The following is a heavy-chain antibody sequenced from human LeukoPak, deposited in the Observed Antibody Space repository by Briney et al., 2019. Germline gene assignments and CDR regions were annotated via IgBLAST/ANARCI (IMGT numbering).Heavy chain of an antibody. CDR1: GGSFSGYY. Sequence: SETLSLTCAVYGGSFSGYYWSCIRQPPGKGLEWIGEINHSRSTNYNPSLKSRVTISVDTSKNQFSLKLSSVTAADTAVYYCARADGGNSEAYFDYWGQGTLVTVSS. D-gene: IGHD4-23*01. V-gene: IGHV4-34*01. J-gene: IGHJ4*02. CDR3: ARADGGNSEAYFDY. CDR2: INHSRST.